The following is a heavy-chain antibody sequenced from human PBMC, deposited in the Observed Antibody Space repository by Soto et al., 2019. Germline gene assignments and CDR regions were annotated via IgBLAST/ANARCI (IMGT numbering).Heavy chain of an antibody. D-gene: IGHD3-22*01. CDR1: GFSLSTSGVG. J-gene: IGHJ4*02. CDR2: IYWNDDK. V-gene: IGHV2-5*01. Sequence: SGPTLVNPTQTLTLTCTFSGFSLSTSGVGVGWIRQPPGKALEWLALIYWNDDKRYSPSLKSRLTITKDTSKNQVVLTMTNMDPVDTATYSCAQAKSYYDSTGYCLLDYWGQGTLVTVSS. CDR3: AQAKSYYDSTGYCLLDY.